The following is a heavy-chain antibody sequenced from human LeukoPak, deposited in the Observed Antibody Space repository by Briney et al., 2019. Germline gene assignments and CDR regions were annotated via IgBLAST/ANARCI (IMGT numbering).Heavy chain of an antibody. Sequence: SVKVSCKASGGTFSSYAISWVRQAPGQGLEWMGGIIPIFGTANNAQKFQGRVTITADESTSTAYMELSSLRSEDTALYYCARDRDDSSGYYYGRVLEYWGQGTLVTVSS. CDR2: IIPIFGTA. CDR1: GGTFSSYA. V-gene: IGHV1-69*01. CDR3: ARDRDDSSGYYYGRVLEY. J-gene: IGHJ4*02. D-gene: IGHD3-22*01.